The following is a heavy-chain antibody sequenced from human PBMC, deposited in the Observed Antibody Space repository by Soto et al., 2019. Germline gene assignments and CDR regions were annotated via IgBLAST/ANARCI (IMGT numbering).Heavy chain of an antibody. J-gene: IGHJ4*02. Sequence: HPGGSLRLSCAASGFTFISYGMHWVRQAPGKGLEWLAVMSYDGRDKYYADSVRGRFTISRDNSKNTVYLQLNSLRVEDTAVYYCAKARSGSWHEGYYFDNRGQGTQVTVSS. CDR1: GFTFISYG. D-gene: IGHD2-15*01. V-gene: IGHV3-30*18. CDR3: AKARSGSWHEGYYFDN. CDR2: MSYDGRDK.